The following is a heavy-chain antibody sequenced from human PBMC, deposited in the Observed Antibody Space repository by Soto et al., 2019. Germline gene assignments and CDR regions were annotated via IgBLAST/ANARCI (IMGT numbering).Heavy chain of an antibody. D-gene: IGHD2-15*01. CDR3: ARGSVTVRWFDP. CDR2: IYYSGST. Sequence: SETLSLTCTVSGGSISSYYWRWIRQPPGKGLECIEYIYYSGSTNYNPSLKSRVTISVDTSKNQFSLKLSSVTAADTAVYYCARGSVTVRWFDPLGQGTLVTVSS. V-gene: IGHV4-59*01. J-gene: IGHJ5*02. CDR1: GGSISSYY.